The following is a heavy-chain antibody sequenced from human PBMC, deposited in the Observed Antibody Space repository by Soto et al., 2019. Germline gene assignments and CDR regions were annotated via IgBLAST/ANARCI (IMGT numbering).Heavy chain of an antibody. D-gene: IGHD2-15*01. J-gene: IGHJ4*02. CDR2: IYYDGNS. CDR1: GGSVNTDSYY. Sequence: SETLSLTCSVSGGSVNTDSYYWSWIRQPPGTGLEWIGYIYYDGNSNHNPYLKSLVTISVDTFKNQFSLNLSSVTVADTAVYFCARSALVAALDGHFDYWGPGALVTVSS. CDR3: ARSALVAALDGHFDY. V-gene: IGHV4-61*01.